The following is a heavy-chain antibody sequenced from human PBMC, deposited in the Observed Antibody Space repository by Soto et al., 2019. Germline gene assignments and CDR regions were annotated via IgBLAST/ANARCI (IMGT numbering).Heavy chain of an antibody. V-gene: IGHV4-59*06. Sequence: TSVTMSVKCSVAGGSSCRYYSSWIRKHPGKGLEWIGYIYHTGKTYYNPSLESRVTMSVDTSKNKFSLKLASVTAADTAVYYCARDGSSTANCTDPGGQGTPVPVSS. J-gene: IGHJ5*02. CDR3: ARDGSSTANCTDP. CDR2: IYHTGKT. CDR1: GGSSCRYY. D-gene: IGHD2-2*01.